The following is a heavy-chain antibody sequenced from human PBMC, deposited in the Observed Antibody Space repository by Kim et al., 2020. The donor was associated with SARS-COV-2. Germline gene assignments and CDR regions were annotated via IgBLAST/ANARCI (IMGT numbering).Heavy chain of an antibody. J-gene: IGHJ3*02. Sequence: SETLSLTCTVSGGSISSYYWSWIRQPPGKGLEWIGYIYYSGSTNYNPSLKSRVTISVDTSTNQFSLKLSSVTAADTAVYYCASLPFKSHDAFDIWGQGTMVTVSS. CDR2: IYYSGST. CDR3: ASLPFKSHDAFDI. V-gene: IGHV4-59*01. CDR1: GGSISSYY.